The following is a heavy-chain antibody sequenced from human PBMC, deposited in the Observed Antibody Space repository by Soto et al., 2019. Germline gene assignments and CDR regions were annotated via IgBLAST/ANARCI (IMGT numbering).Heavy chain of an antibody. CDR3: ARTRSAWSDFHYYSLDV. D-gene: IGHD1-26*01. Sequence: PVGSLRLSCAASGFTFNSYGMHWVRQGPGNGLEWVAFISYDSTKAYYADPVKGRFTISRDNSNSALYVQMNSLTGEDTAVYYCARTRSAWSDFHYYSLDVWGQGTTVTVSS. J-gene: IGHJ6*02. CDR2: ISYDSTKA. V-gene: IGHV3-30*03. CDR1: GFTFNSYG.